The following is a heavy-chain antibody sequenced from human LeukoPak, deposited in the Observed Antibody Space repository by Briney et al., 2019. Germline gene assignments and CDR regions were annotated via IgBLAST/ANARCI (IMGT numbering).Heavy chain of an antibody. CDR3: ASEYSSGWYNWFDP. D-gene: IGHD6-19*01. CDR1: GFTFSTYA. J-gene: IGHJ5*02. Sequence: GGSLRLSCAASGFTFSTYAMHWVRQAPGKGLEWVALISYDGSNKNYADSVKGRFTISRDNAKNTLYLQMNSLRAEDTAVYYCASEYSSGWYNWFDPWGQGTLVTVSS. V-gene: IGHV3-30*04. CDR2: ISYDGSNK.